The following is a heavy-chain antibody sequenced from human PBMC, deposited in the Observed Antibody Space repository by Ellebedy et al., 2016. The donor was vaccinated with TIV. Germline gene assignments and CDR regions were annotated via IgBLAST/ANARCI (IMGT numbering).Heavy chain of an antibody. V-gene: IGHV4-34*01. CDR3: ARTGLTTAAALEY. CDR1: GESFGGFY. J-gene: IGHJ4*02. CDR2: INHRGRA. D-gene: IGHD4-17*01. Sequence: SETLSLXXDVYGESFGGFYWIWIRQPPGKGLEWIGEINHRGRATYNPSLKSRVTISLETSRTQFSLKLTSVTAADTDVYYCARTGLTTAAALEYWGQGILVTVSS.